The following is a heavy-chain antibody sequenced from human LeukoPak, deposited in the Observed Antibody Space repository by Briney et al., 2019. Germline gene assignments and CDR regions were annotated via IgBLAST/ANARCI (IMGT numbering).Heavy chain of an antibody. CDR1: GGSISSSSYY. Sequence: SETLSLTCTVSGGSISSSSYYWGWIRQPPGKGLEWIGSIYYSGSTYYNPSLKSRVTISVDTSKNQFSLKLSSVTAADTAVYYCARDSLDFDWLLSFDYWGQGTLVTVSS. CDR3: ARDSLDFDWLLSFDY. CDR2: IYYSGST. V-gene: IGHV4-39*07. D-gene: IGHD3-9*01. J-gene: IGHJ4*02.